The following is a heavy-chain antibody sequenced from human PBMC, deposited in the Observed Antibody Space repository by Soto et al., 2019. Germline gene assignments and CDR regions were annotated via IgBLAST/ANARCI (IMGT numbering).Heavy chain of an antibody. Sequence: PGGSLRLSCAASGFTFDDYAMHWVRQAPGKRLEWVSGISWNSGSIGYADSVKGRFTISRDNAKNSLYLQMNSLRAEDTALYYCAKALFRVVRGHYYGMDVWGQGXTVTVS. CDR1: GFTFDDYA. V-gene: IGHV3-9*01. CDR2: ISWNSGSI. CDR3: AKALFRVVRGHYYGMDV. D-gene: IGHD3-10*01. J-gene: IGHJ6*02.